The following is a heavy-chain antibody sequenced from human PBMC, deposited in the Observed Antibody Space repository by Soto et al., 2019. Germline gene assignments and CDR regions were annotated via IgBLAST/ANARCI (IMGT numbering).Heavy chain of an antibody. CDR3: ASYSSGPLDY. V-gene: IGHV1-18*01. CDR1: GYTFASYA. J-gene: IGHJ4*02. Sequence: ASVKVSCKASGYTFASYAISWMRQAPGQGLEWMGWISAYNGNTNYAQKLQGRVTMTTDTSTSTAYMELRSLRSDDTAVYYCASYSSGPLDYWGQGTLVTVSS. CDR2: ISAYNGNT. D-gene: IGHD6-19*01.